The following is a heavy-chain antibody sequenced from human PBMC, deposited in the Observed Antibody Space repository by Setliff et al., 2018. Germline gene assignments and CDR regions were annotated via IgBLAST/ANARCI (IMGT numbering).Heavy chain of an antibody. CDR3: ARGPWKHSAYYYYYYMDV. J-gene: IGHJ6*03. V-gene: IGHV4-61*09. CDR1: GDSISSRPFY. D-gene: IGHD1-1*01. CDR2: IYTSWST. Sequence: PSETLSLTCTVSGDSISSRPFYWGWFRQPTGKELEWIGQIYTSWSTIYNPSLKSRVTILLDTSKNQFSLTLTSVTAADTAVYYCARGPWKHSAYYYYYYMDVWGKGTTVTVSS.